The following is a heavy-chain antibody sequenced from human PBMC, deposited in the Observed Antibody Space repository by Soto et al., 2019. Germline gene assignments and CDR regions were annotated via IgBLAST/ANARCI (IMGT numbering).Heavy chain of an antibody. CDR3: AKEGLSRHFDFDS. CDR2: IIGSGAET. Sequence: PGGSLRLSCAASGFTFSSHAMSWVRQAPGKGLEWVSSIIGSGAETFYEDSVKGRFTISRDNSRNTLFLQMNNLRADDAAVYFCAKEGLSRHFDFDSWGQGTLVTVSS. D-gene: IGHD3-9*01. CDR1: GFTFSSHA. J-gene: IGHJ4*02. V-gene: IGHV3-23*01.